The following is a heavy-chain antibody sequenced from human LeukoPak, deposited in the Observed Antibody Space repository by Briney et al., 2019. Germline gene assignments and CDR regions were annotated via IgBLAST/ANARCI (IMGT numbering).Heavy chain of an antibody. Sequence: GRSLRLSCEASGFTFSSYAMHWVRQAPGKGLEWVTVISYHARDQFYADSVKGRFTVSRDNSKNTLYLQMNSLRAEDSAVYYCAAQPCSGGVCYLDYWGQGTLVTVSS. CDR3: AAQPCSGGVCYLDY. CDR2: ISYHARDQ. V-gene: IGHV3-30*04. D-gene: IGHD2-8*02. CDR1: GFTFSSYA. J-gene: IGHJ4*02.